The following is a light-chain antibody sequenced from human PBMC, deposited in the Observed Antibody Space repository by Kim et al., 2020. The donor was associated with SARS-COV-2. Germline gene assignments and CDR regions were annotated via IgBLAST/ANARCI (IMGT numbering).Light chain of an antibody. Sequence: QRVTLSGTGSRSNIGAGYDVHWYQQLPGAAPKVLIYGNSNRPSGVPDRFSGSRSGTSASLAITGLQAEDEADYYCQSYDSSLSGYVFGTGTKVTVL. V-gene: IGLV1-40*01. CDR1: RSNIGAGYD. CDR3: QSYDSSLSGYV. J-gene: IGLJ1*01. CDR2: GNS.